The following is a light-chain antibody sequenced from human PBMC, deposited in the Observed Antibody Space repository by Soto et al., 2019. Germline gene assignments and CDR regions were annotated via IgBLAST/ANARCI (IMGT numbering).Light chain of an antibody. J-gene: IGLJ2*01. Sequence: QSALTQPRSVSGSPGQSVTISCTGTSSDIGAYNYVSWYQQHPGKAPKLIVYDVTERPSGVPDRFSGSKSGNTASLTISGLQAEDESDYYCCSYAGGHVVFGGGTKLTV. CDR3: CSYAGGHVV. V-gene: IGLV2-11*01. CDR1: SSDIGAYNY. CDR2: DVT.